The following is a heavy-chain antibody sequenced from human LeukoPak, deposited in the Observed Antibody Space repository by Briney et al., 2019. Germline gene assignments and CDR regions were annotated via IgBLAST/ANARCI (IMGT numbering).Heavy chain of an antibody. CDR1: GFTFRSYA. D-gene: IGHD3-10*01. Sequence: GGSLRLSCAASGFTFRSYAMHWVRQAPGKGVEWVANIKEDGSEKYYVDSVKGRFTISRDNAKNSLYLQMNSLRAEDTAVYYCASPSYDSGSYWDYWGQGTLVTVSS. V-gene: IGHV3-7*01. J-gene: IGHJ4*02. CDR2: IKEDGSEK. CDR3: ASPSYDSGSYWDY.